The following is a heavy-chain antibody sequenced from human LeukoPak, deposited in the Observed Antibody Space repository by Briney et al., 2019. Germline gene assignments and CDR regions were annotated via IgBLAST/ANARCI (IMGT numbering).Heavy chain of an antibody. CDR1: GYTFTSYD. V-gene: IGHV1-8*01. Sequence: ASVKVSCKASGYTFTSYDINWVRQATGQGREWMGWMNPNSGNTGYAQKFQGRVTMTRNTSISTAYMELSSLGSEDTAVYYCATVVVTARDQSGWGQGTLVTVSS. J-gene: IGHJ4*02. CDR3: ATVVVTARDQSG. D-gene: IGHD2-21*02. CDR2: MNPNSGNT.